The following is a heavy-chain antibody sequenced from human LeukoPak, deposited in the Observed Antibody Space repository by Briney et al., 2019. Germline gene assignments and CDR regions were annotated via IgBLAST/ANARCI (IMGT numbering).Heavy chain of an antibody. CDR1: GGSISSYY. Sequence: SETLSLTCTVSGGSISSYYWSWIRQPPGKGLEWIGYIYYSGSTNYNPSLKSRVTISVDTSKNQFSLKLSSVTAADTAVYYCARQGIAAAGPWFDPWGQGTLVTVSS. J-gene: IGHJ5*02. V-gene: IGHV4-59*08. D-gene: IGHD6-13*01. CDR2: IYYSGST. CDR3: ARQGIAAAGPWFDP.